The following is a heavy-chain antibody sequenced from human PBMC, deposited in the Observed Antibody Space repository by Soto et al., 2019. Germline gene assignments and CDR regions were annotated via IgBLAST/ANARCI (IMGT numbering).Heavy chain of an antibody. D-gene: IGHD5-12*01. CDR3: ARAIGGYDYGRGPYYYYYGMDV. CDR1: GGSISSYY. Sequence: SETLSLTCTVSGGSISSYYWSWIRQPPGKGLEWNGYIYFSGSTNYNLSLKSRVTISVDTSKNHFSLMLSSVTAADTAVYYCARAIGGYDYGRGPYYYYYGMDVWGQGTTVTVSS. V-gene: IGHV4-59*01. J-gene: IGHJ6*02. CDR2: IYFSGST.